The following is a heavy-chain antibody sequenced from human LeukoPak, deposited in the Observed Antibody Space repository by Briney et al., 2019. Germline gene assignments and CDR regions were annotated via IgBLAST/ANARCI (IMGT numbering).Heavy chain of an antibody. CDR3: ARALWSGPVYYGMDV. Sequence: GGSLRLSCAASGFTFSNYNFYWVRQAPGKGLEWVSSISSTSSYIYYADSMKGRFTISRDNAKNSLYLQMDSLRAEDTAVYYCARALWSGPVYYGMDVWGQGTTVTVSS. D-gene: IGHD3-10*01. J-gene: IGHJ6*02. V-gene: IGHV3-21*01. CDR2: ISSTSSYI. CDR1: GFTFSNYN.